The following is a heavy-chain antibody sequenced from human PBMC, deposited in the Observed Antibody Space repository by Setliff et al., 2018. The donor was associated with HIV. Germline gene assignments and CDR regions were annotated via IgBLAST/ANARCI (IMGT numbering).Heavy chain of an antibody. D-gene: IGHD2-2*01. CDR2: IWYDGSNK. J-gene: IGHJ4*02. CDR3: ARRAYCSSTTCFDN. Sequence: QPGGSLRLSCAASGFTFSNYGMHWVRQAPGKGLEWVSVIWYDGSNKYYTDSLKGRFTISRDTSKNTLYLQMNSLRAEDTAVYYCARRAYCSSTTCFDNWGQGTLVTVSS. V-gene: IGHV3-33*01. CDR1: GFTFSNYG.